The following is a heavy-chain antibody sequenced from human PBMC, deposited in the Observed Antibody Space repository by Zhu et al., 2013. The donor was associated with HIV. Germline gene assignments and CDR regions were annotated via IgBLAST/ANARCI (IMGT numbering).Heavy chain of an antibody. J-gene: IGHJ5*02. CDR2: MNPNSGNT. CDR1: GDTLRNSD. D-gene: IGHD6-19*01. Sequence: QGQLVQSGAAVQEPGATLRVSCRAFGDTLRNSDVHWVRQAPGQGLQWMGWMNPNSGNTGYAQKFQGRVTITRNTSISTAYMELSSLRSDDTAVYYCARPGKTSGWYVYWFDPWGQGTLVIVSS. CDR3: ARPGKTSGWYVYWFDP. V-gene: IGHV1-8*01.